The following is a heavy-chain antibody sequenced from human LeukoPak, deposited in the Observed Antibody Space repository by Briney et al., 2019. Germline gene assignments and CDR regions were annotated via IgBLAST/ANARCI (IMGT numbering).Heavy chain of an antibody. D-gene: IGHD3-3*01. J-gene: IGHJ4*02. V-gene: IGHV3-11*04. Sequence: GGSLRLSCAASGFTFSDYYMIWMRQAPGKGLEWVSYIKNTGSTQYYADSLKGRFTISRDNAKNSLYLQMNSLRAEDTAVYYCARGGDFWSGYHDYWGQGTLVTVSS. CDR1: GFTFSDYY. CDR3: ARGGDFWSGYHDY. CDR2: IKNTGSTQ.